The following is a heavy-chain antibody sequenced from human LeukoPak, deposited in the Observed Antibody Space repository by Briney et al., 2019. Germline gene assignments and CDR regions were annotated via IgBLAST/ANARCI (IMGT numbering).Heavy chain of an antibody. J-gene: IGHJ4*02. CDR1: GFTVSSKC. CDR2: IYSSGDT. D-gene: IGHD3-10*01. V-gene: IGHV3-53*01. CDR3: ATSYYFGSGSYGYLDY. Sequence: PGGSLRLSCAASGFTVSSKCMSWVRQTPGKGLRWVALIYSSGDTYTADSVKGRFTISRDNSENTLYLQMDSLRAEDTAVYYCATSYYFGSGSYGYLDYWGQGTLVTVSS.